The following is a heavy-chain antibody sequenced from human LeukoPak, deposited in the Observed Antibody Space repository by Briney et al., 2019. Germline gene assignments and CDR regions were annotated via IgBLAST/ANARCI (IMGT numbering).Heavy chain of an antibody. D-gene: IGHD2-2*01. Sequence: GGSLRLSCAASGVAFSSYSMNWVRQAPGKGLEWVSSISSSSSYIYYADSVKGRFTTARDNAKNSLYLQMTGPRAEDTAEYYGARDKKYVPQDYWGQGTLVTVSS. J-gene: IGHJ4*02. V-gene: IGHV3-21*01. CDR1: GVAFSSYS. CDR2: ISSSSSYI. CDR3: ARDKKYVPQDY.